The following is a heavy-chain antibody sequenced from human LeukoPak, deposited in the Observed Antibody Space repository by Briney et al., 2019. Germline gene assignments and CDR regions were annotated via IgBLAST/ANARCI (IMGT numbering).Heavy chain of an antibody. CDR2: ISGSGGST. J-gene: IGHJ6*03. D-gene: IGHD5-18*01. CDR3: AREGGYSYGPENYYYMDV. V-gene: IGHV3-23*01. Sequence: PGGSLRLSCAASGFTFSSYAMSWVRQAPGKGLEWVSAISGSGGSTYYADSVKGRFTISRDNSKNTLYLQMNSLRAEDTAVYYCAREGGYSYGPENYYYMDVWGKGTTVTVSS. CDR1: GFTFSSYA.